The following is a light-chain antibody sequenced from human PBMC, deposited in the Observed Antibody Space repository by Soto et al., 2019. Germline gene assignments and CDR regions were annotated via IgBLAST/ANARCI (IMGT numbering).Light chain of an antibody. CDR1: QTISSW. V-gene: IGKV1-5*03. CDR3: QHYNSYSEA. Sequence: DIQMTQSPSTLSGSVGDRVIITCRASQTISSWLAWYQQKPGKAPKLLIYKASTLKSGVPSRFSGSGSGTEFTLTISSLQPDDFATYYCQHYNSYSEAFGKGTKVELK. J-gene: IGKJ1*01. CDR2: KAS.